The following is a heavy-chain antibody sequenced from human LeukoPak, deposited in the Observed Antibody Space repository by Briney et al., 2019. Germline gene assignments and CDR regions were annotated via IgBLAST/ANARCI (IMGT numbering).Heavy chain of an antibody. J-gene: IGHJ4*02. D-gene: IGHD3-9*01. Sequence: GASVKVSCKASGGTFNSYVFTWVRQAPGHGLEFMGGIIRIFGTPNYAQKFQGRLSITADESTRTAYMELSSLTSEDTAVYYCARSNEILTGYYGRHWGQGTLVTVSS. CDR1: GGTFNSYV. CDR2: IIRIFGTP. V-gene: IGHV1-69*13. CDR3: ARSNEILTGYYGRH.